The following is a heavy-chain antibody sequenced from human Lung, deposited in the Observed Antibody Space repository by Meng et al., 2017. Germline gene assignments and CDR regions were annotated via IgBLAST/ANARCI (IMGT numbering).Heavy chain of an antibody. J-gene: IGHJ4*02. Sequence: QVQRQQWGAGLFEPSETLSLTFAVDGGSFSGYYWSWIRQPPGKGLEWIGEIIDSGSTNYNPSLKSRVTISVDTSKNQFSLRVTSVTAADRAVYYCVRRTYSSGWYFDYWGQGTLVTVSS. CDR2: IIDSGST. D-gene: IGHD6-19*01. CDR1: GGSFSGYY. V-gene: IGHV4-34*02. CDR3: VRRTYSSGWYFDY.